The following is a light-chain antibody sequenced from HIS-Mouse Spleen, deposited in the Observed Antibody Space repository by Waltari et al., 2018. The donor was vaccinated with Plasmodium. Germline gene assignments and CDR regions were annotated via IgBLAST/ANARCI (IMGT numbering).Light chain of an antibody. CDR2: GAS. CDR1: QSVSSSD. J-gene: IGKJ4*01. V-gene: IGKV3-20*01. Sequence: EIVLTQSPGTLYLSPGERATLSCRASQSVSSSDLAWYQQKPGQAPRLLIYGASSSATGIPDRFSGSGSGTDFTLTISRLEPEDFAVYYCQQYGSSLLTFGGGTKVEIK. CDR3: QQYGSSLLT.